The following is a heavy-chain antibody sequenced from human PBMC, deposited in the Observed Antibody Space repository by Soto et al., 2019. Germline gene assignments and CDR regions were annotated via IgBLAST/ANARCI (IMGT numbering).Heavy chain of an antibody. Sequence: QVQLVQSGGEVKKPGASVKVSCKVSGYNLISYGITWVRQAPGQGLEWLGWINAYNGNANYPERVQGRVSMTRDTFTDTAYMELRSLTSADTAVYYCAREVSTFGVGGRPFDYWGQGSLVTVSS. D-gene: IGHD3-3*01. CDR2: INAYNGNA. CDR1: GYNLISYG. CDR3: AREVSTFGVGGRPFDY. J-gene: IGHJ4*02. V-gene: IGHV1-18*04.